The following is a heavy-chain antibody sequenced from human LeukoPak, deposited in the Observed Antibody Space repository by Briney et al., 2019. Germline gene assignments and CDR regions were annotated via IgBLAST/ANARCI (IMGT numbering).Heavy chain of an antibody. V-gene: IGHV1-2*02. D-gene: IGHD2-21*02. CDR3: ARLSDTKWFDP. J-gene: IGHJ5*02. Sequence: GASVKVSCKASGYTFTGYYIHWVRQAPGQGLEWMGWINTKTGGTNSAQKFQGRVTMTRDTSISTAYMELSNLRSGDTAMYYCARLSDTKWFDPWGQGTLVTVSS. CDR2: INTKTGGT. CDR1: GYTFTGYY.